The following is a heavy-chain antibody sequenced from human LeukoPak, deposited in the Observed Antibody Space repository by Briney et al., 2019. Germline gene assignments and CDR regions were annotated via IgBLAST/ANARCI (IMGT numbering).Heavy chain of an antibody. V-gene: IGHV3-30*03. J-gene: IGHJ6*02. CDR2: ISYDGSKQ. CDR3: ARAGRARGSRSGDRSFYYAGLDV. CDR1: GFTFAGYV. D-gene: IGHD6-19*01. Sequence: GGSLRLSCEASGFTFAGYVFHWVRQTPGKGLEWVAVISYDGSKQHYADSVQGRFIISRDDSKNTLYVQMNSLRAEDTAVYYCARAGRARGSRSGDRSFYYAGLDVWGQGTTVTVSS.